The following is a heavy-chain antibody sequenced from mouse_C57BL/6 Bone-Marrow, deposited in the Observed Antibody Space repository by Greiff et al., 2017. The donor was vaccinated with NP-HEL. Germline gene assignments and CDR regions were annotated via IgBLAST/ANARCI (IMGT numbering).Heavy chain of an antibody. Sequence: VKLVESGPGLVAPSQSLSITCTVSGFSLTSYAISWVRQPPGKGLEWLGGIWTGGGTNYNSALKSRLSISQDNSKSQVFLKMNSLQTDDTARYYCARISHSNPWFAYWGQGTLVTVSA. CDR3: ARISHSNPWFAY. V-gene: IGHV2-9-1*01. CDR1: GFSLTSYA. CDR2: IWTGGGT. D-gene: IGHD2-5*01. J-gene: IGHJ3*01.